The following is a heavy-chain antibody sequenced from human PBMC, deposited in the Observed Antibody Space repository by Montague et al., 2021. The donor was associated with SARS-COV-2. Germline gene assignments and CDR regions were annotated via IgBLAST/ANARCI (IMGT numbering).Heavy chain of an antibody. CDR2: IYYTGTT. Sequence: SETLSLTCNVSGGSISNYYWSWIRLPPGKGLEWIGYIYYTGTTNXNPSLKSRVTMSVDTSKNQFSLKLSSVTAADTAVYYCARDNYTPGDYYYYYGMDVWGQGTTVTVSS. CDR3: ARDNYTPGDYYYYYGMDV. V-gene: IGHV4-59*01. CDR1: GGSISNYY. D-gene: IGHD1-7*01. J-gene: IGHJ6*02.